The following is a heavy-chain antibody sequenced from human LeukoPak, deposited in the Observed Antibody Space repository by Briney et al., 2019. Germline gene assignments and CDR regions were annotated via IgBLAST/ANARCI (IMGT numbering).Heavy chain of an antibody. V-gene: IGHV4-4*07. J-gene: IGHJ4*02. CDR3: ARDRYPDYFDY. Sequence: SETLSLTCTVSGGSISNYYWSWIRQPAGKGLEWIGRIYTSGGTTYNPSPKSRVTMSVDTSKNQFSLRLNSVTAADTALYYCARDRYPDYFDYWGQGTLVTVSS. CDR1: GGSISNYY. D-gene: IGHD3-9*01. CDR2: IYTSGGT.